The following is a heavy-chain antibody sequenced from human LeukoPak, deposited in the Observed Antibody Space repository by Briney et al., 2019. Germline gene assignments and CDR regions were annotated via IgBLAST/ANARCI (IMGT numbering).Heavy chain of an antibody. V-gene: IGHV5-51*01. Sequence: GESLKISCKGSGRSFTSHWIGWVRQMPGKGLEWMGIIYPGDSDTRYSPSFQGQVTISADKSISTAYLQWSSLKASDTAMYYCASLNYCSSTSCYGGYFDYWGQGTLVTVSS. CDR2: IYPGDSDT. CDR3: ASLNYCSSTSCYGGYFDY. CDR1: GRSFTSHW. J-gene: IGHJ4*02. D-gene: IGHD2-2*01.